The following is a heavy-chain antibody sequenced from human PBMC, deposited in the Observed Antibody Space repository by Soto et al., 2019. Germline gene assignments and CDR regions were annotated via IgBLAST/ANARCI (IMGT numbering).Heavy chain of an antibody. Sequence: QLQLEESGSGLVKPSQTLSLTCAVSGGSISSGGYSWSWIRQPPGKGLEWIGYIYHSGSTYYNPSLKSRVTISVDRSKNQFSLKLSSVTAADTAVYYCARADSGYDYRGFIKQGGFDYWGQGTLVTVSS. CDR2: IYHSGST. J-gene: IGHJ4*02. CDR1: GGSISSGGYS. V-gene: IGHV4-30-2*01. D-gene: IGHD5-12*01. CDR3: ARADSGYDYRGFIKQGGFDY.